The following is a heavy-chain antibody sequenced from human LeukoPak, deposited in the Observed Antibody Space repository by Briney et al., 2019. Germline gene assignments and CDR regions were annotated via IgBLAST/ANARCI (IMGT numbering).Heavy chain of an antibody. J-gene: IGHJ2*01. V-gene: IGHV4-4*07. D-gene: IGHD2-21*01. CDR2: IYTSGNT. CDR1: GGSISNYY. Sequence: SETLSLTCTVSGGSISNYYWSWIRQPAGKGLEWIGRIYTSGNTNYNPSLKSRVTMSVDASKTQFSLRLNSVTAADTAVYYCARDGLFPNLRRDWYIDLWGRGTLVTVSS. CDR3: ARDGLFPNLRRDWYIDL.